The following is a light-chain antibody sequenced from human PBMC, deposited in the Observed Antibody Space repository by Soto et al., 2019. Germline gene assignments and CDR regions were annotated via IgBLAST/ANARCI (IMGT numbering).Light chain of an antibody. Sequence: IQMTQTPSTLSASVGDTVTITCRASQSLSEWLAWYQQKPGKAPKLLIYAASSLQSGVPSRFSGSGSGTDFTLTISSLQPEDFATYYCLQDYNYPWTFGQGTKVDIK. CDR1: QSLSEW. CDR3: LQDYNYPWT. V-gene: IGKV1-6*01. J-gene: IGKJ1*01. CDR2: AAS.